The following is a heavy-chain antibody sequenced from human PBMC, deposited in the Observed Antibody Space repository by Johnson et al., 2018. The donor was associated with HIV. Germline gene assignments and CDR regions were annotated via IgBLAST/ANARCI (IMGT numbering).Heavy chain of an antibody. D-gene: IGHD2-2*01. CDR3: TTGFTVVPTVHDN. CDR1: GFTFSNAW. Sequence: VQLVESGGGLVKPGGSLRLSCAASGFTFSNAWMSWVRQAPGKGLEWVGRIKSKTDGGTTDYAAPVKGRFTISRDDSKNTLYLQMNSLKTEDTAVYYCTTGFTVVPTVHDNWGQGTMVTVSS. CDR2: IKSKTDGGTT. J-gene: IGHJ3*02. V-gene: IGHV3-15*01.